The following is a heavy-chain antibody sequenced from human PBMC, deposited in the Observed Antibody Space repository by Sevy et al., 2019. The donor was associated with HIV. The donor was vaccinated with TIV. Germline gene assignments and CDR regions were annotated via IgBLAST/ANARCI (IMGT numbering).Heavy chain of an antibody. CDR3: ARASITMVRALWYFDY. Sequence: ETLSLTCAVYGGSFSGYYWSWIRQPPGKGLEWVSSISSSSSYIYYADSVKGRFTISRDNAKNSLYLQMNSLRAEDTAVYYCARASITMVRALWYFDYWGQGTLVTVSS. V-gene: IGHV3-21*01. CDR1: GGSFSGYY. CDR2: ISSSSSYI. D-gene: IGHD3-10*01. J-gene: IGHJ4*02.